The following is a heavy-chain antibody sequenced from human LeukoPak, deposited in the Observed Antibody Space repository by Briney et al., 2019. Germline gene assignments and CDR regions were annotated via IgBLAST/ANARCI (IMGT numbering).Heavy chain of an antibody. CDR1: GGSISSGDYY. Sequence: SETLSLTCTVSGGSISSGDYYWSWIHQPPGKGLEWIGYIYYSGSTYYNPSLKSRVTISVDTSKNQFSLKLSSVTAADTAVYYCARSYGSGSYLVDYWGQGTLVTVSS. D-gene: IGHD3-10*01. J-gene: IGHJ4*02. CDR2: IYYSGST. V-gene: IGHV4-30-4*01. CDR3: ARSYGSGSYLVDY.